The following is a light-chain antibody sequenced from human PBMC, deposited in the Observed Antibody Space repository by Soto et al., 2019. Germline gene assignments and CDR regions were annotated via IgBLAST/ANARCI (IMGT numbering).Light chain of an antibody. J-gene: IGKJ2*01. CDR1: EDITNY. CDR2: DAS. Sequence: DIQMTQSPSSLSASVGDKVTITCQAAEDITNYLNWYQQKAGKAPKLLIYDASNLEKGVPSRFSGSGSGTEFTFTISSLQPEDFATYYCQQYDYLPYTFGQGTKLEIK. CDR3: QQYDYLPYT. V-gene: IGKV1-33*01.